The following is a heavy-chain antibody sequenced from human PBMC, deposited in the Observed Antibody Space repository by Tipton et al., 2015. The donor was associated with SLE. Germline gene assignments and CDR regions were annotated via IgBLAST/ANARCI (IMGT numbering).Heavy chain of an antibody. V-gene: IGHV1-46*01. Sequence: QLVQSGAEVKKPGASVKISCRASGNPFTSHSIHWVRQAPGQGLEWMGMINPSGGHTTYAQRFQGRVTMTRDTSTSSVYMELSSLRSDDTAVYYCARDRTDCASALCVFDFWGQGTLVTVSS. CDR2: INPSGGHT. D-gene: IGHD2-21*02. CDR3: ARDRTDCASALCVFDF. CDR1: GNPFTSHS. J-gene: IGHJ4*02.